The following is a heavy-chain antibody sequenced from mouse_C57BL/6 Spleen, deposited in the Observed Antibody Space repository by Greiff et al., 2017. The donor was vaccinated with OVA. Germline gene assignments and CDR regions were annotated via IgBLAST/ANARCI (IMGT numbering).Heavy chain of an antibody. CDR2: INPNNGGT. V-gene: IGHV1-18*01. J-gene: IGHJ2*01. CDR1: GYTFTDYN. Sequence: EVKLVESGPELVKPGASVKIPCKASGYTFTDYNMDWVKQSHGKSLEWIGDINPNNGGTIYNQKFKGKATLTVDKSSSTAYMELRSLTSEDTAVYYCARSGYDDSNFDDWGQGTTLTVSS. CDR3: ARSGYDDSNFDD. D-gene: IGHD2-4*01.